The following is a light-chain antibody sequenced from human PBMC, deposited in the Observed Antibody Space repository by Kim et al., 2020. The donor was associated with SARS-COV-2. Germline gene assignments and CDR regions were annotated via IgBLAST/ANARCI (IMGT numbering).Light chain of an antibody. Sequence: SVDPGERAPLSCRASQSVSSNLAWYQQKPGQAPRLLIYGASTRATGIPARFSGSGSGTEFTLTISSLQSEDFAVYYCQQYNNWLYSFGQGTKLEI. CDR1: QSVSSN. J-gene: IGKJ2*03. CDR2: GAS. CDR3: QQYNNWLYS. V-gene: IGKV3-15*01.